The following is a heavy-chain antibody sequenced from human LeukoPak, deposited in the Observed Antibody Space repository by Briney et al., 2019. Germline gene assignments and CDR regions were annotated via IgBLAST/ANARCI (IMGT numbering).Heavy chain of an antibody. CDR1: GYTFTGYY. CDR2: ITTITGTP. D-gene: IGHD2-2*01. Sequence: GASVKVSCKASGYTFTGYYMHWVRQAPGQGLEWRGWITTITGTPTYAQDFTGRFVFSLDTSTSTAYLKLSSLRCEDTAVYYCARGGDSCSSTRCYGNYYYMDVWGKGTTVPVSS. V-gene: IGHV7-4-1*02. J-gene: IGHJ6*03. CDR3: ARGGDSCSSTRCYGNYYYMDV.